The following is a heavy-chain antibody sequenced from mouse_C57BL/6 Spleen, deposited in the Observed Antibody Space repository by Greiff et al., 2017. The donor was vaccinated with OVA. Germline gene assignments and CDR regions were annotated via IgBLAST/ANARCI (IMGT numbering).Heavy chain of an antibody. Sequence: VQLQQSGPELVKPGASVKISCKASGYTFTDYYMNWVKQSHGQSLEWIGDINPNNGGTSYNQKFKGKATLTVDKSSSTAYMELRSLTSEDSAVYYCAKGAGYYFDYWGQGTTLTVSS. CDR2: INPNNGGT. CDR3: AKGAGYYFDY. CDR1: GYTFTDYY. J-gene: IGHJ2*01. V-gene: IGHV1-26*01.